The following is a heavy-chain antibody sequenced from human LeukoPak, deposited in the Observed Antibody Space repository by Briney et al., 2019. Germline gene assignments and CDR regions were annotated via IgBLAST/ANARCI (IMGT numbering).Heavy chain of an antibody. CDR1: GGSFSGYY. V-gene: IGHV4-34*01. Sequence: SETLSLTCAVYGGSFSGYYWSWIRQPPGKGLEWIGEINHSGSTNYNPSLKSRVTISVDTSKNQFSLKLSSVTAADTAVYYCARRGSGGSKFDYWGQGTLVTVSS. D-gene: IGHD2-15*01. CDR3: ARRGSGGSKFDY. CDR2: INHSGST. J-gene: IGHJ4*02.